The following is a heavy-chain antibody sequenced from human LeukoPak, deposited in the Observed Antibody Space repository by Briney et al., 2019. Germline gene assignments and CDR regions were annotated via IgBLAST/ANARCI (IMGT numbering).Heavy chain of an antibody. V-gene: IGHV1-46*01. CDR3: ARDTRDEYYFDY. Sequence: GASVKVSCKASGYTFTSYYMHWARQAPGQGLEWMGIINPSGGSTSYAQKFQGRVTMTRDTSTSTVYMELSSLRSEDTAVYYCARDTRDEYYFDYWGQGTLVTVSS. CDR2: INPSGGST. J-gene: IGHJ4*02. CDR1: GYTFTSYY. D-gene: IGHD5-24*01.